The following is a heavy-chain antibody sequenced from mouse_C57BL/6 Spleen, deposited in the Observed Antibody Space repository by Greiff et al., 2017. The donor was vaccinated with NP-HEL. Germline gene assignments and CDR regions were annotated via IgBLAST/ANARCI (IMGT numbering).Heavy chain of an antibody. CDR3: ARSYSGSSVLGY. J-gene: IGHJ2*01. Sequence: EVKLMESGGGLVQPGGSLSLSCAASGFTFTDYYMSWVRQPPGKALEWLGFIRNKANGYTTEYSASVKGRFTISRDNSQSILYLQMNALRAEDSATYYCARSYSGSSVLGYWGQGTTLTVSS. V-gene: IGHV7-3*01. CDR2: IRNKANGYTT. CDR1: GFTFTDYY. D-gene: IGHD1-1*01.